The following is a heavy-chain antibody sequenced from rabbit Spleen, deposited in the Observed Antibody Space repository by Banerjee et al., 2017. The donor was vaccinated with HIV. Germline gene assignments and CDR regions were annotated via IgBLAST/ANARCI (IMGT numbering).Heavy chain of an antibody. CDR3: ARDLAGVIGWNFGW. Sequence: QSLEESGGGLVQPGGSLTLTCTASGFSFSNGYYMCWVRQAPGKGLELIVCIYAGSSGATWYASWAKGRFIMSRTSSTTVTLQMTSLTGADTATYFCARDLAGVIGWNFGWWGPGTLVTVS. CDR1: GFSFSNGYY. CDR2: IYAGSSGAT. V-gene: IGHV1S40*01. J-gene: IGHJ4*01. D-gene: IGHD4-1*01.